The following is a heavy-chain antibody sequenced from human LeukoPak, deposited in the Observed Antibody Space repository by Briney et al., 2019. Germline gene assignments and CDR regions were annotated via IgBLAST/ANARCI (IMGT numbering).Heavy chain of an antibody. Sequence: SETLSLTCTVSGDSISSYYWSWIRQPPGRGLEWIGYIYYSGSTNYNPSLKSRVTISVDTSKNQFSLKLSSVTAADTAVYYCARVNYYYDSSGYVGMGYYYYMDVWGKGTMVTISS. CDR1: GDSISSYY. D-gene: IGHD3-22*01. CDR3: ARVNYYYDSSGYVGMGYYYYMDV. CDR2: IYYSGST. V-gene: IGHV4-59*01. J-gene: IGHJ6*03.